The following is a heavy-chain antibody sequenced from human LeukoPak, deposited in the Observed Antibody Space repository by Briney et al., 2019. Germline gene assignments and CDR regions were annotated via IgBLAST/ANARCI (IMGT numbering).Heavy chain of an antibody. CDR2: INHSGST. CDR3: ARLGATTWSRYFDY. Sequence: PSETLSLTCAVYGGSFSGYYWSWIRQPPGKGLEWIGEINHSGSTNYNPSLKSRVTISVDTSKNQFSLKLSSVTAADTAVYYCARLGATTWSRYFDYWGQGTLVTVSS. V-gene: IGHV4-34*01. J-gene: IGHJ4*02. CDR1: GGSFSGYY. D-gene: IGHD5-12*01.